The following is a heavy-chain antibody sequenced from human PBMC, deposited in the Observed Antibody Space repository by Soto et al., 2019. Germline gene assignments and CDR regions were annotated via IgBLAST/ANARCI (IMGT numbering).Heavy chain of an antibody. CDR2: INPNNGDT. CDR3: AGGRSVAGKKVDY. D-gene: IGHD6-19*01. J-gene: IGHJ4*02. CDR1: GYTFSGYY. Sequence: QVQLVQSGAEVKKPGASVKVSCKASGYTFSGYYLHWVRQAPGQGPEWVGWINPNNGDTNYAQKYQGRVTMTRDTSITTVYIELNSLRSDDTTVYYCAGGRSVAGKKVDYWGQGTLVTVS. V-gene: IGHV1-2*02.